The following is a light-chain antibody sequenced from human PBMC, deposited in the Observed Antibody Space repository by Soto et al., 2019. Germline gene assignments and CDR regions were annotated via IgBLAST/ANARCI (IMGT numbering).Light chain of an antibody. J-gene: IGKJ4*01. CDR1: QSIINW. CDR2: DAS. Sequence: DIQMTQSPSTLSASVGDRVTITCRASQSIINWLAWYQQKPGKAPKLLIYDASSLESGVPSRFSGSGSGTEFTLTISSLQPDDFATYYCQQYNSYIFGGGTKVEIK. V-gene: IGKV1-5*01. CDR3: QQYNSYI.